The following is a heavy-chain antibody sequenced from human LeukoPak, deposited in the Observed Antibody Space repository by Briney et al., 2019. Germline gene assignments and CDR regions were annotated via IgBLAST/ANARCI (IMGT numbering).Heavy chain of an antibody. CDR1: GGTFSSYA. CDR2: IIPIFGTA. J-gene: IGHJ4*02. D-gene: IGHD4-23*01. CDR3: ARDDGGNSVSDY. Sequence: SVKVSFKASGGTFSSYAISWVRQAPGQGLEWMGRIIPIFGTANYAQKLQGRVTITTDESTSTAYMELSSLRSEDTAVYYCARDDGGNSVSDYWGQGTLVTVSS. V-gene: IGHV1-69*05.